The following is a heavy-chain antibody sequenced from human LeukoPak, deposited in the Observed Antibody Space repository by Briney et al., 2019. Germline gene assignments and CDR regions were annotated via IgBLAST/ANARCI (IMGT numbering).Heavy chain of an antibody. J-gene: IGHJ4*02. CDR2: ISVYNGDT. V-gene: IGHV1-18*01. CDR1: GYTFTTYG. CDR3: ARRGDYFDY. Sequence: ASVKVSCKASGYTFTTYGISWVRQAAGQGLEWMGWISVYNGDTTNAQKLQGRITMTTDTSTSTAYMELRSLRSDDTAVYYCARRGDYFDYWGQGTLVTVSS.